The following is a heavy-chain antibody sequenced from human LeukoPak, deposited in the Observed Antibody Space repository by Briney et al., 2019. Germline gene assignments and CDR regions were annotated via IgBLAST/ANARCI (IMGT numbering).Heavy chain of an antibody. CDR2: ISAGGGTT. CDR1: GFTFTSYA. D-gene: IGHD1-14*01. V-gene: IGHV3-23*01. Sequence: PGGSLRLSCAASGFTFTSYAMSWVRRAPGEGLEWVSAISAGGGTTYYLDSVKGRFTISRDKSTSTLYLQMNSLRVEDTALYYCAKDRDGGSTTRPKGFDYWGQGTPVTVSS. J-gene: IGHJ4*02. CDR3: AKDRDGGSTTRPKGFDY.